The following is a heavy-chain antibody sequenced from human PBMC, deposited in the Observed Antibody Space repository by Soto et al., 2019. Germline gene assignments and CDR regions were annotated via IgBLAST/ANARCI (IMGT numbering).Heavy chain of an antibody. Sequence: QLQLQESGPGLVKPSETLSLTCTVSGGSISSITSYWAWIRQPPGKGLEWIGSNYYSGSTYHNPSPKSRVTISILTSKNQISLRLYSMTAADTAVYYCANPDFGGVLASWGQGALVTVSS. CDR2: NYYSGST. J-gene: IGHJ4*02. CDR1: GGSISSITSY. D-gene: IGHD3-10*01. CDR3: ANPDFGGVLAS. V-gene: IGHV4-39*01.